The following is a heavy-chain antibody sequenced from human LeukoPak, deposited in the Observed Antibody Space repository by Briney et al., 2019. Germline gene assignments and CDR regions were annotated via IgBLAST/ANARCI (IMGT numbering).Heavy chain of an antibody. CDR1: GFTFSTSP. D-gene: IGHD3-22*01. Sequence: PGRSLRLSCAASGFTFSTSPMHWVRQARGKGLEWVSVISSDGSSKYYSDSVKGRFTISRDNSKNTLYQQMDSLRAEDTAVYYCATGRYYDGSGYSLVDSWGQGTLVTVSS. CDR2: ISSDGSSK. J-gene: IGHJ4*02. V-gene: IGHV3-30-3*01. CDR3: ATGRYYDGSGYSLVDS.